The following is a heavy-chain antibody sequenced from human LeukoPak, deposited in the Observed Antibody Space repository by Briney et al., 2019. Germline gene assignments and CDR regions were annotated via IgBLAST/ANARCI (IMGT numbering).Heavy chain of an antibody. CDR3: ARAERGELRYSSSWYTYY. CDR1: GFTFSSYA. J-gene: IGHJ4*02. V-gene: IGHV3-30*04. Sequence: GGSLRLSCAASGFTFSSYAMHWVRQAPGKGLEWVAIIPYDGSNKYCADSVKGRFTISRDNSKNTLYLQMNSLRAEDTVVYYCARAERGELRYSSSWYTYYWGQGTLVTVSS. D-gene: IGHD6-13*01. CDR2: IPYDGSNK.